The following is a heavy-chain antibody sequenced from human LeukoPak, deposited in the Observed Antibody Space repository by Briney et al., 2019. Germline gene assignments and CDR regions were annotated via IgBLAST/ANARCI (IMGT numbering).Heavy chain of an antibody. CDR3: ARVSEGYGGDSAFDF. Sequence: SETLSLTCTVSGDSISPYYWSWIRQPPGKGLEWVGYFFYRGSTNYNASLKSRVTISLDTSKNQFSLKLSSVTAADTAVYYCARVSEGYGGDSAFDFWGQGTLVTVSS. D-gene: IGHD4-23*01. V-gene: IGHV4-59*01. J-gene: IGHJ4*02. CDR1: GDSISPYY. CDR2: FFYRGST.